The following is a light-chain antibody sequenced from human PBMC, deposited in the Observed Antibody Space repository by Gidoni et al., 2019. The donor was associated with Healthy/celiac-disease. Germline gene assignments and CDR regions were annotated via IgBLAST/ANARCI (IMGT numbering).Light chain of an antibody. CDR3: QQYNSYPLT. V-gene: IGKV1-5*03. CDR2: KSS. Sequence: DIQMTQSPSTLSASVGDRVTITCRASQSISTWLAWYQQKPGKAPKLLIYKSSSLESGVPSRFSGSGSGTEFTLTISSLQPDDFATSYCQQYNSYPLTFGGGTKVEIK. J-gene: IGKJ4*01. CDR1: QSISTW.